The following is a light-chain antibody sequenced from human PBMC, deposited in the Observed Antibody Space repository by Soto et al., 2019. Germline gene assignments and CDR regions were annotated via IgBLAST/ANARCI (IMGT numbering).Light chain of an antibody. V-gene: IGLV2-8*01. CDR3: SSYAGSNSLE. J-gene: IGLJ3*02. Sequence: QSALTQPPSASGSPGQSVTIPCTGVISDIGYYKYVSWYQQHPGKAPKLIIYEVSKRPSGVPHRFSGSQSGNTASLTVSGLQPEDEADYYCSSYAGSNSLEFGGGTKLTVL. CDR1: ISDIGYYKY. CDR2: EVS.